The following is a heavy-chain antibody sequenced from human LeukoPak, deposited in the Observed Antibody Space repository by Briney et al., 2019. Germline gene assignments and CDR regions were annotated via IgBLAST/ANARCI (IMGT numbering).Heavy chain of an antibody. CDR3: AKTTIGYSSGRYPGWPVDY. V-gene: IGHV3-23*01. CDR2: ISGSGGST. D-gene: IGHD6-19*01. CDR1: GFTFSSYA. J-gene: IGHJ4*02. Sequence: GGSMRLSCAASGFTFSSYAMSWVRQAPGKGLEWVSSISGSGGSTYYADSVKGRFTISRDNSKNTVYLQMNSLRAEDTAVYYCAKTTIGYSSGRYPGWPVDYWGQGTLVTVSS.